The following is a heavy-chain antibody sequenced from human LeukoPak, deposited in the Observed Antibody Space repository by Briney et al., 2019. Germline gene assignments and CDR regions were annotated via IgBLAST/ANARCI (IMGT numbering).Heavy chain of an antibody. CDR2: IKQDGSEK. V-gene: IGHV3-7*01. CDR1: GFTFSSYW. CDR3: ARVRGGATLDAFDI. D-gene: IGHD1-26*01. J-gene: IGHJ3*02. Sequence: GGSLRLSCAASGFTFSSYWMSWVRQAPGKGLEWVANIKQDGSEKYYVDSVKGRFTISRDNAKNSLYLQMNSLRAEDTAVYYCARVRGGATLDAFDIWGQGTMVTVSS.